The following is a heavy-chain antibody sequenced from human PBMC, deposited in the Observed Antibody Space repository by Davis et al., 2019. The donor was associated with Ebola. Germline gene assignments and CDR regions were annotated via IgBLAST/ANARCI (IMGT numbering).Heavy chain of an antibody. CDR1: GFTVSSNY. CDR2: IYSGGST. CDR3: AKDRGGGGGIFDY. J-gene: IGHJ4*02. D-gene: IGHD3-10*01. Sequence: GGSLRLSCAASGFTVSSNYMSWVRQAPGKGLEWVSVIYSGGSTYYADSVKGRFTISRDNSKNTLYLQMNSLRAEDTAVYYCAKDRGGGGGIFDYWGQGTLVTVSS. V-gene: IGHV3-66*01.